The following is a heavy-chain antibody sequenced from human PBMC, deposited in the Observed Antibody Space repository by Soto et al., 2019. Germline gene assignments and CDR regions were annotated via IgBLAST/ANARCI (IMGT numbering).Heavy chain of an antibody. D-gene: IGHD3-22*01. CDR3: ARSLYYDSSGYFDY. J-gene: IGHJ4*02. CDR2: IYYSGST. CDR1: GGSFSSGSYY. Sequence: XETLSLTCTVSGGSFSSGSYYWSWIRQPPGKGLEWIGYIYYSGSTNYTPSLKSRVTISVDTSKNQFSLKLSSVTAADTAVYYCARSLYYDSSGYFDYWGQGTLVTVSS. V-gene: IGHV4-61*01.